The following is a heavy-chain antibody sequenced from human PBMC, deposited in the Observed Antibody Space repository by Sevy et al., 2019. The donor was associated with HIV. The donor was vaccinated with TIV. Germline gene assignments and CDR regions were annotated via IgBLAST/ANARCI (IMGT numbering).Heavy chain of an antibody. Sequence: GGSLRLSCTASGFTFGDYAMSWVRQAPGKGLEWVGFIRSKAYGGTTEYAASVKGRFTISRYESKSIAYLQMNSLKTEDTAVYYCTRGCSGGSCYSDLFYYYGMDVWGQGTTVTVSS. CDR2: IRSKAYGGTT. CDR3: TRGCSGGSCYSDLFYYYGMDV. J-gene: IGHJ6*02. D-gene: IGHD2-15*01. V-gene: IGHV3-49*04. CDR1: GFTFGDYA.